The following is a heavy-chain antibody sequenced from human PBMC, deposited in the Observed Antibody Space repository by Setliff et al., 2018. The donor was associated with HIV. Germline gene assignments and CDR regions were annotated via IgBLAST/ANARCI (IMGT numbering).Heavy chain of an antibody. V-gene: IGHV3-11*05. D-gene: IGHD6-19*01. CDR2: ISSSSTYT. CDR1: GFTFSDYY. Sequence: GSLRLSCTASGFTFSDYYMSWIRQAPGKGLEWVSYISSSSTYTNYLDSVKGRFTISRDNAKNSLYLQMNSLRAEDTAVYYCARGSCSGCYLSDYWGLGTLVTVSS. J-gene: IGHJ4*02. CDR3: ARGSCSGCYLSDY.